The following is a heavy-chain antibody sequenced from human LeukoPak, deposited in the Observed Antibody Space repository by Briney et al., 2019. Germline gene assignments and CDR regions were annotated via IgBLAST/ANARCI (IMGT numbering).Heavy chain of an antibody. V-gene: IGHV5-51*01. CDR1: GYRFTSYW. J-gene: IGHJ4*02. D-gene: IGHD5-24*01. CDR3: ARHARATAPIDY. CDR2: IYPGDSDT. Sequence: GESLKISCKGSGYRFTSYWIGWVRQMPGKGLEWMGIIYPGDSDTRYSLSFQGQVTISADKSISTAYLQWSSLKASDTAIYYCARHARATAPIDYWGQGTLVTVSS.